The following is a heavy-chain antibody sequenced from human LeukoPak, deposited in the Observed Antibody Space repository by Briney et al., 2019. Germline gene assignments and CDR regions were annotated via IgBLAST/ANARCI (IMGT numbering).Heavy chain of an antibody. CDR1: GFTFSSYE. D-gene: IGHD2-15*01. V-gene: IGHV3-48*03. CDR2: ISSSGSTI. CDR3: ARDRGSGGSCLFDY. J-gene: IGHJ4*02. Sequence: GGSLRLSCAASGFTFSSYEMNWVRQAPGKGLEWVSYISSSGSTIYYADSVKGRFTISRDNAKNSLYLQMNSLRAEDMAVYYCARDRGSGGSCLFDYWGQGTLVTVSS.